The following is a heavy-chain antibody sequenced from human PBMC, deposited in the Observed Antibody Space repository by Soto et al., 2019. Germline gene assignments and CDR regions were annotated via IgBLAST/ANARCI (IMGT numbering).Heavy chain of an antibody. J-gene: IGHJ5*02. V-gene: IGHV3-23*01. CDR3: AKNQGVELVPLATVDWFDP. D-gene: IGHD1-26*01. CDR2: ISGSGFKK. CDR1: GFIFENFG. Sequence: PGGSLRLSCAASGFIFENFGMSWVRQAPGKGPEWISSISGSGFKKYYADSVKGRFTISRDNSKSTVYLELNNLSAEDTAVYHYAKNQGVELVPLATVDWFDPWGQGSVVTVSS.